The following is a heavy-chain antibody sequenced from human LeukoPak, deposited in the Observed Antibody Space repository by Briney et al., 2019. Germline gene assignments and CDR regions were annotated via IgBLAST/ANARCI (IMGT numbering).Heavy chain of an antibody. D-gene: IGHD1-26*01. Sequence: SETLSLTCTVSSGTIRTSYCSWIRQPPGKGLEWIGYIYYSGSTNYNPSLKSRVTISVDTSKNQFSLKLSSVTAADTAVYYCARAYPLGAIDCWGQGTLVTVSS. CDR1: SGTIRTSY. V-gene: IGHV4-59*01. CDR2: IYYSGST. CDR3: ARAYPLGAIDC. J-gene: IGHJ4*02.